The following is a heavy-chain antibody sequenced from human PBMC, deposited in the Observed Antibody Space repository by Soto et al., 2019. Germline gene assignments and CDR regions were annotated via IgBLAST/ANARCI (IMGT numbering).Heavy chain of an antibody. V-gene: IGHV1-2*02. J-gene: IGHJ2*01. Sequence: ASVKVSCKASGYTFTDFYLHWVRQAPGQGLEWIGWINPNNGGTNYAQTFQGRVTMTRDTSSTTAYVDPTNLRPDDTAVYYCAREKVSYTKWKGYWAFDIWGRGTLVTVSS. D-gene: IGHD1-1*01. CDR3: AREKVSYTKWKGYWAFDI. CDR1: GYTFTDFY. CDR2: INPNNGGT.